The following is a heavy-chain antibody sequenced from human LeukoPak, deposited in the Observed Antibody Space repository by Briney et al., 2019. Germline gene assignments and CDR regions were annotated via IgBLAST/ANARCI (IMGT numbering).Heavy chain of an antibody. CDR2: IYYSGST. J-gene: IGHJ4*02. CDR3: ARHLTYDSTLGY. V-gene: IGHV4-59*08. D-gene: IGHD3-22*01. CDR1: GGSISSYY. Sequence: SETLSLTCTVSGGSISSYYWSWIRQPPGEGLEWIGYIYYSGSTNYNPSLKSRVTISVGTSKNQFSLKLSSVTAADTAVYYCARHLTYDSTLGYWGQGTLVTVSS.